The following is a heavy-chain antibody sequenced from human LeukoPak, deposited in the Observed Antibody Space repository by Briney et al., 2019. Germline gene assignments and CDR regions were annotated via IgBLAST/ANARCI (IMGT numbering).Heavy chain of an antibody. CDR3: ARGPGIVGYSSGWYFDY. D-gene: IGHD6-19*01. J-gene: IGHJ4*02. CDR2: IIPIFGTA. CDR1: GYTFTSYD. Sequence: SVKVSCKASGYTFTSYDINWVRQAPGQGLEWMGGIIPIFGTANYAQKFQGRVTITADESTSTAYMELSSLRSEDTAVYYCARGPGIVGYSSGWYFDYWGQGTLVTVSS. V-gene: IGHV1-69*13.